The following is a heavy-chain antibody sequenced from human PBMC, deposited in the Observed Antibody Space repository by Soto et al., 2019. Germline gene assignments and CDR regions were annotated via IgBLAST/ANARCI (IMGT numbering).Heavy chain of an antibody. CDR1: GFTFSNAW. V-gene: IGHV3-15*07. CDR2: IKSKTDGGTT. CDR3: TTDTTLRYFVWLLSPYCFDY. J-gene: IGHJ4*02. D-gene: IGHD3-9*01. Sequence: EVQLVESGGGLVKPGGSLRLSCAASGFTFSNAWMNWVRQAPGKGLEWVGRIKSKTDGGTTDYAAPVKGRFTISRDDSKHQLYLQMNSLKTEETAVYYCTTDTTLRYFVWLLSPYCFDYWGQGALVTVSS.